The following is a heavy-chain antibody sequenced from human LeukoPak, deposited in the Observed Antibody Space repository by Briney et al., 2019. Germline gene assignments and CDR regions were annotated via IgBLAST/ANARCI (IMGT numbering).Heavy chain of an antibody. V-gene: IGHV3-21*01. J-gene: IGHJ6*03. Sequence: GGSLRLSCAASGFIFGDYSMNWVRQAPGKGLEWVSSISSGGSVTYYADSLRGRFTISRDNAKDSVLLQMNSLRVEDTAVYFCSREPDMGVWGKGTTVSVSS. CDR2: ISSGGSVT. CDR3: SREPDMGV. CDR1: GFIFGDYS.